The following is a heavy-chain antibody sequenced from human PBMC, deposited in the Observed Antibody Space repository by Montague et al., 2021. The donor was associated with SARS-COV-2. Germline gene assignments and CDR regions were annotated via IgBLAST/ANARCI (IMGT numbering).Heavy chain of an antibody. CDR2: ISSSSSYI. V-gene: IGHV3-21*01. J-gene: IGHJ6*02. CDR3: ARDQVPDYYYYYYGMDV. Sequence: SLRLSCAASGFTFSSYSMNWVRQAPGKGLEWVSSISSSSSYIYYADSVKGRFTISRDNAKNSLYLQMNSLRAEDMAVYYCARDQVPDYYYYYYGMDVWGQGTTVTVSS. CDR1: GFTFSSYS.